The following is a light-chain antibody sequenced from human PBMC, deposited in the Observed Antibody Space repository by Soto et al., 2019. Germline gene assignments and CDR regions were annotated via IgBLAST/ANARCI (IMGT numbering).Light chain of an antibody. CDR2: AAS. CDR3: QQGDTFPLT. Sequence: DIQMTQSPSSVSASVGDRVTITCRASQGISSWVAWYQQKPGKAPNLLIYAASSLQSGVPSRFSGSGSGTEFTLTISSLQHEDLSTYYCQQGDTFPLTFGGGTKVEIK. V-gene: IGKV1-12*01. J-gene: IGKJ4*01. CDR1: QGISSW.